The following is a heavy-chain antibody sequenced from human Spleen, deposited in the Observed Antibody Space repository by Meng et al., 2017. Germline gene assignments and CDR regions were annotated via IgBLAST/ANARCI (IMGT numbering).Heavy chain of an antibody. Sequence: ASVKVSCKASGYTFTSYGINWVRQATGQGLEWMGWMNPNSGNTGYAQKFQGRVTITRNTSISTAYMELISLRAEDTAVYYCASATVVNVITIDAFDIWGQGTMVTVSS. CDR2: MNPNSGNT. D-gene: IGHD4-23*01. V-gene: IGHV1-8*03. CDR3: ASATVVNVITIDAFDI. CDR1: GYTFTSYG. J-gene: IGHJ3*02.